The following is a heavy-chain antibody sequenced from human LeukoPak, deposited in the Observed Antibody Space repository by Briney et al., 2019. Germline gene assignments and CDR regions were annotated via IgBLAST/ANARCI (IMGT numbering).Heavy chain of an antibody. CDR3: ARDHAGVRGVPGYFDY. CDR2: ISYDGSNK. V-gene: IGHV3-30-3*01. D-gene: IGHD3-10*01. Sequence: GGSLRLSCAASGFTFSSYAMHWVRQAPGKGLEWVAVISYDGSNKYYADSVKGRFTISRDNSKNTLYLQMNSLRAEDTAVYYCARDHAGVRGVPGYFDYWGQGTLVTVSS. J-gene: IGHJ4*02. CDR1: GFTFSSYA.